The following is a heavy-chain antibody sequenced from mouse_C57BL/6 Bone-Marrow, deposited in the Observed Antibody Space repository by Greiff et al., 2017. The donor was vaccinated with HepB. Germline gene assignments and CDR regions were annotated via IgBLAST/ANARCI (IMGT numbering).Heavy chain of an antibody. D-gene: IGHD2-4*01. Sequence: DVMLVESGEGLVKPGGSLKLSCAASGFTFSSYAMSWVRQTPEKRLEWVAYISSGGDYIYYADTVKGRVTISRDNARNTLYLQMSSLKSEDTAMYYCTRGGAHSRSTMITRAMDYWGQGTSVTVSS. CDR1: GFTFSSYA. J-gene: IGHJ4*01. CDR3: TRGGAHSRSTMITRAMDY. CDR2: ISSGGDYI. V-gene: IGHV5-9-1*02.